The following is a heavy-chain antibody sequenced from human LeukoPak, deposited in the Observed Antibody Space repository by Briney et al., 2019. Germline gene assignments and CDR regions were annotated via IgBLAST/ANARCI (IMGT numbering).Heavy chain of an antibody. V-gene: IGHV3-33*01. Sequence: PGGSLRLSCAASGFNFSSFVMHWVRQAPGKGLEGGAVIWYDGSNKYYADSVKGRFTISRDNSKNTLYLQMNSLRAEDTGVYYCARGPSAYPKCFDYWGQGTLVTVSS. CDR1: GFNFSSFV. D-gene: IGHD5-12*01. J-gene: IGHJ4*02. CDR3: ARGPSAYPKCFDY. CDR2: IWYDGSNK.